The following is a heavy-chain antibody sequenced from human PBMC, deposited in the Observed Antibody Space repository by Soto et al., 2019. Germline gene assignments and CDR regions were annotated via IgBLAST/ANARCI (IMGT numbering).Heavy chain of an antibody. J-gene: IGHJ6*02. CDR2: ISVYNGNT. D-gene: IGHD5-12*01. V-gene: IGHV1-18*01. Sequence: QVQLVQSGAEVKKPGASVKVSCKASGNTFTSYGISWVQQAPGQGLEWMGWISVYNGNTNYAQKLQGRVTMTTDTSMSTAYMELRSLRSDDTAVYYCARDVRGHYYYYGMDVWGQGTTVTVSS. CDR1: GNTFTSYG. CDR3: ARDVRGHYYYYGMDV.